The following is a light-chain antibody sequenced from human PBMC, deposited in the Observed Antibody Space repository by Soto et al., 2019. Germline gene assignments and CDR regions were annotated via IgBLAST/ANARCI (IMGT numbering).Light chain of an antibody. CDR2: AAS. CDR1: QGISSY. Sequence: AIRMTQSPSSFSASTGDRVTITCRASQGISSYLAWYRQKPGKAPELLIYAASTLQSGVPSRFSGSGSGTDFTLTISCLQSEDFATYYCQQYYSFPQTFGQGTKVDI. V-gene: IGKV1-8*01. CDR3: QQYYSFPQT. J-gene: IGKJ1*01.